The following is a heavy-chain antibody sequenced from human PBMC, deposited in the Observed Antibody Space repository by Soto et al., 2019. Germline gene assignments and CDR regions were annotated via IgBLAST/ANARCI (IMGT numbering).Heavy chain of an antibody. J-gene: IGHJ4*02. D-gene: IGHD4-17*01. V-gene: IGHV4-31*03. CDR3: AKDTYGDYSFDF. Sequence: SETLSLTCTVSGGSISSGGYYCSWIRQHPGKGLEWIGYIYYSGSTYYNPSLKSRVSISVDTSKNQFSLKLSSVTAADTALYYCAKDTYGDYSFDFWGQGTQVTVSS. CDR1: GGSISSGGYY. CDR2: IYYSGST.